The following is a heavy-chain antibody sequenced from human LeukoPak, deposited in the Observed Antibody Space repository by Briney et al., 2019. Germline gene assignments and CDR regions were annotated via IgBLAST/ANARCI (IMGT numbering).Heavy chain of an antibody. J-gene: IGHJ3*01. CDR2: LHASEST. CDR1: GAHISNYY. D-gene: IGHD3-22*01. V-gene: IGHV4-4*07. CDR3: ASLSSGAAFDV. Sequence: SETLSLTCTVSGAHISNYYWTWVRQSAAQGLEWIGRLHASESTIYNPSLKSRLTMSIDRSKDQLSLTLTSVTAADSAVYYCASLSSGAAFDVWGQGTVVSVSS.